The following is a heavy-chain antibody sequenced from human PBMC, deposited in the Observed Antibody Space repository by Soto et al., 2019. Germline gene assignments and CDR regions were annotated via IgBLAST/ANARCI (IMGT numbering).Heavy chain of an antibody. Sequence: GGSLRLSCAAFGFTVSGKKYVAWVRQAPGKGLEWVSALYDLGGTYYADSVKGRFTTSSDSSRTTVYLQMNDLRPDDTAVYSCATWHLREHAYDIWGQGTTVTVSS. J-gene: IGHJ3*02. CDR3: ATWHLREHAYDI. D-gene: IGHD3-10*01. CDR1: GFTVSGKKY. CDR2: LYDLGGT. V-gene: IGHV3-53*01.